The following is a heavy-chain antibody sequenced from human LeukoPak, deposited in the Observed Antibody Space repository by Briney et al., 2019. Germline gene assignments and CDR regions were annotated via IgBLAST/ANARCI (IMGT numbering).Heavy chain of an antibody. V-gene: IGHV4-39*01. D-gene: IGHD3-10*01. CDR3: ARQQYYYGSGSYLILSYYFDY. CDR1: GGSISSSSYY. J-gene: IGHJ4*02. CDR2: IYYSGST. Sequence: SETLSLTCTVSGGSISSSSYYWGWIRQPPGTGLEWIGSIYYSGSTYYNPSLKSRVTISVDTSKNQFSLKLSSVTAADTAVYHCARQQYYYGSGSYLILSYYFDYWGQGTLVTVSS.